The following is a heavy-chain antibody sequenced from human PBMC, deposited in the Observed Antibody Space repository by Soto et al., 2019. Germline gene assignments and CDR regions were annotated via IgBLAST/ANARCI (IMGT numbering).Heavy chain of an antibody. V-gene: IGHV1-2*02. Sequence: QVQLVQSGAEVKKPGASVKVSCKASGYTFTGYYMHWVRQAPGQGLAWMGWINPNSGGTNYAQQFQGRDTMTRDTSIRTAYMELSRLRSDDTAVYYGARDMTKQPSGDYWVQGTLVTVSS. D-gene: IGHD3-10*01. CDR2: INPNSGGT. CDR1: GYTFTGYY. J-gene: IGHJ4*02. CDR3: ARDMTKQPSGDY.